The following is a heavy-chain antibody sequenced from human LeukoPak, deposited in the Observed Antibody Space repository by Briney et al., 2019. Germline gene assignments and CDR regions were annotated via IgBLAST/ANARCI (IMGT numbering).Heavy chain of an antibody. D-gene: IGHD1-26*01. CDR2: FDPEDGET. CDR1: GYTLTELS. CDR3: ATATYSGSYQYFDY. Sequence: GASVKVSFKVSGYTLTELSMHWVRQAPGKGLEWMGGFDPEDGETIYAQKFQGRVTMTEDTSTDTAYMELSSLRSEDTAVYYCATATYSGSYQYFDYWGQGTLVTVSS. J-gene: IGHJ4*02. V-gene: IGHV1-24*01.